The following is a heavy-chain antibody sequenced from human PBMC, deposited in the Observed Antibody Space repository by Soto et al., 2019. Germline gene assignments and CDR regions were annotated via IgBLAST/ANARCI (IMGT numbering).Heavy chain of an antibody. Sequence: VQLVESGGGLVQPGGSLRLSCAASGFPFSRYWMHWVRQDPGKGLVWVSRIKSDGSDTRYADAVTGRFTISRDNAKNTLYLQMISLRVEDTAVYYCAESSTERGLGYWGQGTLVTVSS. CDR3: AESSTERGLGY. J-gene: IGHJ4*02. D-gene: IGHD2-8*02. V-gene: IGHV3-74*01. CDR2: IKSDGSDT. CDR1: GFPFSRYW.